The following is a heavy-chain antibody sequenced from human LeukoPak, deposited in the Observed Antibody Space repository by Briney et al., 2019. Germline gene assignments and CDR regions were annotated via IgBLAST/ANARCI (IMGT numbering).Heavy chain of an antibody. V-gene: IGHV1-69*05. CDR1: GGTFSSYA. Sequence: ASVKVSCKASGGTFSSYAISWVRQAPGQGLEWMGGIIPIFGTANYAQKFQGRVTITTDESTSTAYMELSSLRSEDTAVCYCASPKDSSGQALGYWGQGTLVTVSS. CDR2: IIPIFGTA. J-gene: IGHJ4*02. D-gene: IGHD3-22*01. CDR3: ASPKDSSGQALGY.